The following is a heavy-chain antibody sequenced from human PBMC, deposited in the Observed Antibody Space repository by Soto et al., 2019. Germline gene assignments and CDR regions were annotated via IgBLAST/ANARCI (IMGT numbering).Heavy chain of an antibody. CDR3: ARVVRVTMVRGVITYYFDY. V-gene: IGHV4-34*01. D-gene: IGHD3-10*01. CDR1: GGSFSGYY. Sequence: SETLSLTCAVYGGSFSGYYWSWIRQPPGKGLEWIGEINHSGSTNYNPSLKSRVTISVDTSKNQFSLKLSSVTAADTAVYYCARVVRVTMVRGVITYYFDYWCQGALVT. CDR2: INHSGST. J-gene: IGHJ4*02.